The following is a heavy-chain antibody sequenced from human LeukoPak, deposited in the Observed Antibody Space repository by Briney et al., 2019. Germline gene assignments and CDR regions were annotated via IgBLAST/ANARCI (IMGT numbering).Heavy chain of an antibody. CDR3: ARDYFRKGNAFDI. J-gene: IGHJ3*02. D-gene: IGHD2/OR15-2a*01. Sequence: SETLSLTCKVSGGSISGDYWAWITQTAGKGLEWIGRIYPSGSTNYNPSLKSRVTMSIDTSTNQFSLNLNSVTAAPTAVYYCARDYFRKGNAFDIWGQGTMVTISS. V-gene: IGHV4-4*07. CDR2: IYPSGST. CDR1: GGSISGDY.